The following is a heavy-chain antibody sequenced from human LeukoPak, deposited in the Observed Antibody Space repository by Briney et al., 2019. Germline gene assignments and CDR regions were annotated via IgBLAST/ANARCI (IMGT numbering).Heavy chain of an antibody. Sequence: SETLSLTCTVSGGSIGSYYWSWIRQPPGKGLEWIGYIYYSGSTNYNPSLKSRVTISVDTSKNQFSLKLSSVTAADTAVYYCARDGYYGDFYYWGQGTLSPSPQ. D-gene: IGHD4-17*01. CDR2: IYYSGST. CDR1: GGSIGSYY. CDR3: ARDGYYGDFYY. V-gene: IGHV4-59*01. J-gene: IGHJ4*02.